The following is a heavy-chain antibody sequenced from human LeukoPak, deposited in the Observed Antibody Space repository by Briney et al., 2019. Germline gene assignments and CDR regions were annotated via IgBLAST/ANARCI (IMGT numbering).Heavy chain of an antibody. V-gene: IGHV4-39*01. CDR1: GGSINSSNTY. D-gene: IGHD7-27*01. CDR3: ASLLNGGVSHWFDP. Sequence: EPSETLSLTCTVSGGSINSSNTYWGWIRQPPGKGLEWIATIYYSGSTYYNPSLKSRVTMSVDASKNQFSLKLSSVTAADTAVYYCASLLNGGVSHWFDPWGQGTLVTVSS. J-gene: IGHJ5*02. CDR2: IYYSGST.